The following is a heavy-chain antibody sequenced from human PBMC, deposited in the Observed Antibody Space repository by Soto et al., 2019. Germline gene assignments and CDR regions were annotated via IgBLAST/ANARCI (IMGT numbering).Heavy chain of an antibody. D-gene: IGHD1-26*01. J-gene: IGHJ6*02. CDR2: IWYDGSNK. V-gene: IGHV3-33*06. CDR3: AKDKWNYYGMDV. Sequence: GGSLRLSCAASGFTFSSYGMHWVRQAPGKGLEWVAVIWYDGSNKYYADSVKGRFTISRDNSKNTLYLQMNSLRAEDTAVYYCAKDKWNYYGMDVWGQGTTVTVSS. CDR1: GFTFSSYG.